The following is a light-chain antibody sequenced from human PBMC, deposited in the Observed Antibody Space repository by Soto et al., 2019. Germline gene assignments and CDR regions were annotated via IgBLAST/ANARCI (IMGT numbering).Light chain of an antibody. Sequence: EIVMTQSPATLSVSPGERATLSCRASQSVSYNLAWYQQKPGQGPRLLIYGAFTRATGIPARFSGSGSGTEFTLTISSLQSEDFAVYYGQQYKNWPPLTFGGGTKVEIK. CDR2: GAF. CDR1: QSVSYN. CDR3: QQYKNWPPLT. J-gene: IGKJ4*01. V-gene: IGKV3-15*01.